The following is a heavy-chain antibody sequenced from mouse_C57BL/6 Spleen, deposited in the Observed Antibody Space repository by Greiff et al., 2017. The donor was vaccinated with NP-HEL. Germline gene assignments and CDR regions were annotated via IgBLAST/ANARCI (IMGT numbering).Heavy chain of an antibody. J-gene: IGHJ4*01. Sequence: EVKLQESGGGLVQPGGSLSLSCAASGFTFTDYYMSWVRQPPGKALEWLGFIRNKANGYTTEYSASVKGRFTISRDNFQSILYLQMNALRAEDSATYYCARDYYGSPYAMDYWGQGTSVTVSS. CDR1: GFTFTDYY. CDR3: ARDYYGSPYAMDY. V-gene: IGHV7-3*01. D-gene: IGHD1-1*01. CDR2: IRNKANGYTT.